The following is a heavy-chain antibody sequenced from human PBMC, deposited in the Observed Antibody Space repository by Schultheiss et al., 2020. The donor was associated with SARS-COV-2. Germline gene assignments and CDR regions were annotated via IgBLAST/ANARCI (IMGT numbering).Heavy chain of an antibody. Sequence: SETLSLTCTVSGGSISSYYWSWIRQPAGKGLEWIGYIYYSGSTNYNPSLKSRVTISVDTSKNQFSLKLSSVTAADTAVYYCARVGYDILTGYYYFDYWGQGTLVTVSS. CDR3: ARVGYDILTGYYYFDY. CDR1: GGSISSYY. D-gene: IGHD3-9*01. J-gene: IGHJ4*02. CDR2: IYYSGST. V-gene: IGHV4-59*01.